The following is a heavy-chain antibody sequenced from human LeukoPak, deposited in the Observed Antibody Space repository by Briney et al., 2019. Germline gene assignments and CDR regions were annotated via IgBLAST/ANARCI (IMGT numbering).Heavy chain of an antibody. CDR2: IYYTGDT. Sequence: SETLSLTRPVSAGSPATYYCSCVRQPPGKGPEWIGSIYYTGDTRSNPYLTSRVTLLVDTSKNQHSLRLTSVTAADAAVYYCARHQRGFCDGGDCPYYFDHWGQGTLVTVSS. CDR1: AGSPATYY. CDR3: ARHQRGFCDGGDCPYYFDH. J-gene: IGHJ4*02. V-gene: IGHV4-59*08. D-gene: IGHD2-21*02.